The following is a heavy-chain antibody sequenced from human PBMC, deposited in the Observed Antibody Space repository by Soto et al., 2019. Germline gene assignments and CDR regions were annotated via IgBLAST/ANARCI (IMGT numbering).Heavy chain of an antibody. Sequence: ASVKVSCKASGYTFTGYYMHWVRQAPGQGLEWMGWINPNSGGTNYAQKFQGRVTMTRDTSISTAYMELSRLRSDDTAVYYCARDGGVDTAMVPPGYGMDVWGQGTTVTV. CDR1: GYTFTGYY. V-gene: IGHV1-2*02. D-gene: IGHD5-18*01. CDR2: INPNSGGT. J-gene: IGHJ6*02. CDR3: ARDGGVDTAMVPPGYGMDV.